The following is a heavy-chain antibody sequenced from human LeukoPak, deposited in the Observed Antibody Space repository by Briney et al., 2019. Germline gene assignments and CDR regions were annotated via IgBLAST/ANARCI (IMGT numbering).Heavy chain of an antibody. V-gene: IGHV1-69*13. J-gene: IGHJ5*02. D-gene: IGHD3-9*01. CDR3: QSTRPHSFDVRGKHTGFDP. CDR2: IIPIFGTA. Sequence: SVNVSCKASGGTFSSYAISWVRQAPGQGLEWMGGIIPIFGTANYAQKFQGRVTITADESTSTAYMELSSLRSEDTAGYYCQSTRPHSFDVRGKHTGFDPWARGPLVPV. CDR1: GGTFSSYA.